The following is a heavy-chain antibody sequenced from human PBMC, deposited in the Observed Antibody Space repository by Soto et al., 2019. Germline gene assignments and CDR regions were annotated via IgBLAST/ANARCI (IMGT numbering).Heavy chain of an antibody. CDR3: ARDGLDIVSVGAIAGAFDI. D-gene: IGHD5-12*01. Sequence: SVKVSCKASGGTFSSYAISWVRQAPGQGLEWMGGIIPIFGTANYAQKFQGRVTITADESTGTAYMELSSLRSEDTAVYYCARDGLDIVSVGAIAGAFDIRGQGTMVTV. CDR2: IIPIFGTA. J-gene: IGHJ3*02. CDR1: GGTFSSYA. V-gene: IGHV1-69*13.